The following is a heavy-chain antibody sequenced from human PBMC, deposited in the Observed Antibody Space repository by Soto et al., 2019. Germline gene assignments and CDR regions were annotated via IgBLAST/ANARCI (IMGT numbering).Heavy chain of an antibody. J-gene: IGHJ4*02. Sequence: QVQLQESGPGMAKPSETLSLTCTVSGGSISSYYWSWIRQPPGKGLEWIGYIYYSGSTNYNPSLKSRVTISVDTSKNQFSLKLSSLTAAVTAVYYCARGKGVRGVSPSFDYWGQVTLVTVSS. D-gene: IGHD3-10*01. CDR3: ARGKGVRGVSPSFDY. V-gene: IGHV4-59*01. CDR2: IYYSGST. CDR1: GGSISSYY.